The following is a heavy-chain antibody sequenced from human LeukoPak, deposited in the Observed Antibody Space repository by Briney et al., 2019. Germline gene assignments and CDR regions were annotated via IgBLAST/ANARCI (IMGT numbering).Heavy chain of an antibody. Sequence: PGGSLRLSCEDSGFTFSTYWMHWVRQAPGKGLVWVSRINRDGGSTNYADSVKGRFTISRDNAKNALYLQMTSLRAEDTALYYCAREWAGPGSLFDYWGQGTLVTVSS. V-gene: IGHV3-74*01. D-gene: IGHD6-13*01. CDR1: GFTFSTYW. J-gene: IGHJ4*02. CDR3: AREWAGPGSLFDY. CDR2: INRDGGST.